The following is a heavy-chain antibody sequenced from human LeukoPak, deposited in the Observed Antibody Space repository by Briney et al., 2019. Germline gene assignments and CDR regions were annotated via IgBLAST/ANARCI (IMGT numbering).Heavy chain of an antibody. CDR2: ISYDGSNK. Sequence: GGSLRLSCAASGFTFSSYAMHWVRQAPGKGLEWVAVISYDGSNKYYADSVKGRFTISRDNSKNTLYLQMNSLRAEDTAVYYCARGGDRITQFPFDPWRQGTLVTVSS. D-gene: IGHD3-10*01. J-gene: IGHJ5*02. CDR1: GFTFSSYA. CDR3: ARGGDRITQFPFDP. V-gene: IGHV3-30-3*01.